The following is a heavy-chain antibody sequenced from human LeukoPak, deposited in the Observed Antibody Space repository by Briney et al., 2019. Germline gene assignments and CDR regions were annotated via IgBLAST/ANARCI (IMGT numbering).Heavy chain of an antibody. CDR2: ISVSGGST. CDR1: GFTFSSYP. Sequence: GGSLRLSCAASGFTFSSYPMSWVRQAPGQGLEWVSTISVSGGSTYYADSVKGRFTISRDNSRDTLYLQMNSLGTEDTAVYYCANSRGDSDDYWGQGTLVTVSS. CDR3: ANSRGDSDDY. D-gene: IGHD3-16*01. J-gene: IGHJ4*02. V-gene: IGHV3-23*01.